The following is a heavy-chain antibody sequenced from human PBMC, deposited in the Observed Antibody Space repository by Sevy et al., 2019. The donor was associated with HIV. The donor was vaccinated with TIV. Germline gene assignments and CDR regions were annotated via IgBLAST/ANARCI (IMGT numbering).Heavy chain of an antibody. CDR3: ARSWELLHDAFDI. CDR2: IYPGDSDT. CDR1: GYSFTSYW. V-gene: IGHV5-51*01. D-gene: IGHD1-26*01. J-gene: IGHJ3*02. Sequence: GESLKISCKGSGYSFTSYWIGWVRQMPGKGLEWMGIIYPGDSDTRYSPSFQGKVTISADKSISTAYLQWSSLKASDTAMYYCARSWELLHDAFDIWGQGTMVTVSS.